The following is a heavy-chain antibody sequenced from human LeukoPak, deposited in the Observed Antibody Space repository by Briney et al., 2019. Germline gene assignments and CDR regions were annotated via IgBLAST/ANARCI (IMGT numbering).Heavy chain of an antibody. D-gene: IGHD3-10*01. J-gene: IGHJ6*02. Sequence: QTGRSLRLSCAVSGFTFNGCGMHWVRHAPGKGLEWVARILYDGSRQYYTDSVKGRFTIARDNSKNTLFLEMNSLRVEDTAVYYCVKSSGTDDYGMDAWGQGTTVTVSS. CDR1: GFTFNGCG. CDR2: ILYDGSRQ. V-gene: IGHV3-30*18. CDR3: VKSSGTDDYGMDA.